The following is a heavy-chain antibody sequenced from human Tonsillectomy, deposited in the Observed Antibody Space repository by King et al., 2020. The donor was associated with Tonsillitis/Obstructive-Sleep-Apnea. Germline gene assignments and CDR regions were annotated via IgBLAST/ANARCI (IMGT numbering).Heavy chain of an antibody. Sequence: QLQESGPGLVKPSETLSLTCSVSGVSISSTSYYWGWIRQPPGKGLEWIANIFSTGSTYYNPSLKSRVTISVDTSKNRVSLKLSSVTAADTALYYCARFTPNCYDDSGYPYYFDYWGQGTLVTVSS. CDR3: ARFTPNCYDDSGYPYYFDY. D-gene: IGHD3-22*01. V-gene: IGHV4-39*01. J-gene: IGHJ4*02. CDR2: IFSTGST. CDR1: GVSISSTSYY.